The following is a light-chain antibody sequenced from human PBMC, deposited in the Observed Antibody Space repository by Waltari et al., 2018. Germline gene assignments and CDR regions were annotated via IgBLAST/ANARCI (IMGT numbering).Light chain of an antibody. CDR3: QQYGT. J-gene: IGKJ4*01. CDR2: KAS. CDR1: QSISSW. Sequence: DIQMTQSPSTLSASVGDSVTITCRAIQSISSWLAWYQQKPGKAPKLLIYKASSLESGVPSRFSGSGSGTEFTLTISSLQPDDFATYYCQQYGTFGGGTKVEIK. V-gene: IGKV1-5*03.